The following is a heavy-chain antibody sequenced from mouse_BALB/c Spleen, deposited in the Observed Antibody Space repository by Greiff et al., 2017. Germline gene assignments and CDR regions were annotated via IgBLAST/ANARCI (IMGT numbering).Heavy chain of an antibody. D-gene: IGHD6-1*01. CDR1: GFTFSDYG. J-gene: IGHJ2*01. CDR3: ARDSALDY. V-gene: IGHV5-15*02. CDR2: ISNLAYSI. Sequence: DVKLVESGGGLVQPGGSRKLSCAASGFTFSDYGMAWVRQAPGKGPEWVAFISNLAYSIYYADTVTGRFTISRENAKNTLYLEMSSLRSEDTAMYYCARDSALDYWGQGTTLTVSS.